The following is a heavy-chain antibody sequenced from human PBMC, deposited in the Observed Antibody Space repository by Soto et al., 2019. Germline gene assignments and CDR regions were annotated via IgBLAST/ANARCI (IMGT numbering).Heavy chain of an antibody. J-gene: IGHJ4*02. V-gene: IGHV1-69*06. CDR2: IIPIFGTA. CDR1: GGTFSSYA. Sequence: QVQLVQSGAEVKKPGSSVKVSCKASGGTFSSYAISWVRQAPGQGLEWMGGIIPIFGTANYAQKFQGRVTITADKSTSTAYMELSSLRSEDTAVYYCARALYDDVWGSYRNFDYWGQGTLVTVSS. D-gene: IGHD3-16*02. CDR3: ARALYDDVWGSYRNFDY.